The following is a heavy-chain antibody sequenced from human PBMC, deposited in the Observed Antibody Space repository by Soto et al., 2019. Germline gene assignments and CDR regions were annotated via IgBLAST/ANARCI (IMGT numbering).Heavy chain of an antibody. D-gene: IGHD6-19*01. CDR3: TKGTWLDI. J-gene: IGHJ3*02. Sequence: EVQLLESGGGLEQPGGSLRLSCAASRFTFGSHDMSWVRQAPGKALEWVSSISVSDPGTYYADSVKGRFTTSRDISKNTLFLQMDSLRAEDTALYYCTKGTWLDIWGQGTMVTVSS. V-gene: IGHV3-23*01. CDR1: RFTFGSHD. CDR2: ISVSDPGT.